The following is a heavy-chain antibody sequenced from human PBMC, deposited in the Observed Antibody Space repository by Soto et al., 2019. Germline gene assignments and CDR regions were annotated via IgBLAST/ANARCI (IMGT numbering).Heavy chain of an antibody. Sequence: LRLSFAASGFTFSSYAMSWVRQAPGKGLEWVSAISGSGGSTYYADSVKGRFTISRDNSKNTLYLQMNSLRAEDTAVYYCAKESQLPIYYFDYWGQGTLVTVSS. V-gene: IGHV3-23*01. CDR1: GFTFSSYA. CDR2: ISGSGGST. J-gene: IGHJ4*02. D-gene: IGHD2-2*01. CDR3: AKESQLPIYYFDY.